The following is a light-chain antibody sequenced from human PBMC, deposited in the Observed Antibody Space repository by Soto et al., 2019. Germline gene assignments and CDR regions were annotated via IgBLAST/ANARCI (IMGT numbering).Light chain of an antibody. V-gene: IGKV1-39*01. CDR3: QQSYSTHLT. CDR1: QSISSY. J-gene: IGKJ4*01. Sequence: DIQMTQSPSSLSASVGDRVTITCRASQSISSYLNWYQQKPGKAPKLLIYGASSLQSGVPSRFSGSRSGTDFTLTISSLQPEDFATYYCQQSYSTHLTFGGGTKVDIK. CDR2: GAS.